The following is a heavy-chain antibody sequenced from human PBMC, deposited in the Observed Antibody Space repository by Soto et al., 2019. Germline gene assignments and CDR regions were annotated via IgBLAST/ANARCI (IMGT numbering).Heavy chain of an antibody. CDR3: ANGFCSSTSCSYYFHY. CDR2: ITNSGTST. V-gene: IGHV3-23*01. D-gene: IGHD2-2*01. CDR1: GFTFSSYA. Sequence: PGGSLRLSCAVSGFTFSSYAMNWVRQAPGKGLEWVSTITNSGTSTYYADSVKGRFTISRDNSENTLYLQMNSLRAEDTAVYYCANGFCSSTSCSYYFHYWGQGTLVTVSS. J-gene: IGHJ4*02.